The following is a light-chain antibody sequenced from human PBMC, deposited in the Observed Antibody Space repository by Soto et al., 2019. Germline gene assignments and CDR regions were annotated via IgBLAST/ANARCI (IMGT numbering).Light chain of an antibody. CDR2: DAS. CDR1: QSVSGNY. CDR3: QQYGSSSWT. Sequence: DIVLTQSPGTLSLSPGETATLSCTASQSVSGNYLAWYQQRPGQAPRLLIYDASRRATGIPDRFSGSGSGTDFTLTIGRLETEDFAVYYCQQYGSSSWTFGQGTKVEIK. V-gene: IGKV3-20*01. J-gene: IGKJ1*01.